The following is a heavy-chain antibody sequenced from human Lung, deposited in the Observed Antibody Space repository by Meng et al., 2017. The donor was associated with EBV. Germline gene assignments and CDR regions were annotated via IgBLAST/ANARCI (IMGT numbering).Heavy chain of an antibody. D-gene: IGHD3-16*02. CDR1: GGSIRRTNW. J-gene: IGHJ4*02. Sequence: LQESGPGLVRPSGPLFLTCTVSGGSIRRTNWWCWVRQPPGKGLEWIAEISHSGDTTYNPFLKSRVTISLDKSNNQLSLQLSSVTAADTAVYYCARVYVWGTNREPFDYWGQGTLVTVSS. CDR2: ISHSGDT. CDR3: ARVYVWGTNREPFDY. V-gene: IGHV4-4*02.